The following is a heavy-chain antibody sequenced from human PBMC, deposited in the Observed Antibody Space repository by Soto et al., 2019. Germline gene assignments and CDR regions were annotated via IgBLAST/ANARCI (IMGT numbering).Heavy chain of an antibody. CDR3: PRTDRDFYGLDV. CDR2: ISAAGDP. V-gene: IGHV3-13*05. CDR1: GVTFRNYD. Sequence: EVQLVESGGGLVQPGGSLRLSCEASGVTFRNYDMHWVRQGTGKGLEWVSGISAAGDPDYADSVEGRFTISREHAQTSSLLQMNSLRVGDTALYYCPRTDRDFYGLDVWAQGTTVIVSS. J-gene: IGHJ6*02.